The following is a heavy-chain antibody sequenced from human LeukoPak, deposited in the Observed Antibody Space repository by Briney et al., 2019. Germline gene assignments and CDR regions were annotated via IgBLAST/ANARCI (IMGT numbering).Heavy chain of an antibody. D-gene: IGHD2-21*01. Sequence: GGSLRLSCAASGFTFSNYSMSWVRQAPGKGLEWVSGISGSGANTYHADSVKGRFTISRDNSKNTLYVQMNSLRAEDTAVYYCATEKGDSPDYWGQGTLVTVSS. CDR3: ATEKGDSPDY. V-gene: IGHV3-23*01. J-gene: IGHJ4*02. CDR1: GFTFSNYS. CDR2: ISGSGANT.